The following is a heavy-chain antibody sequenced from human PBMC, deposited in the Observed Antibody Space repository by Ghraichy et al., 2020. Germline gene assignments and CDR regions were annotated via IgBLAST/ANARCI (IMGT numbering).Heavy chain of an antibody. D-gene: IGHD1-7*01. CDR3: AKQKGLLRENYAFDY. J-gene: IGHJ4*02. CDR1: GFNSGTFA. Sequence: GGSLRLSCAASGFNSGTFAMSWVRQAPGKGLELVSGISSSGLRTYYADSVKGRFTISRDSSKNTLFLQVNGLRAGDTALYYCAKQKGLLRENYAFDYWGPGTLVTVSS. CDR2: ISSSGLRT. V-gene: IGHV3-23*01.